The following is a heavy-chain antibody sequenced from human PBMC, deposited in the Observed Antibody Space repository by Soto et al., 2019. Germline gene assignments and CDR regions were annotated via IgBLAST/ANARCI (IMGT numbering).Heavy chain of an antibody. CDR1: GFTFSSYG. V-gene: IGHV3-30*18. CDR3: AKDQGDIVVVPAAGFDY. J-gene: IGHJ4*02. Sequence: QVQLVESGGGVVQPGRSLRLSCAASGFTFSSYGMHWVRQAPGKGLEWVAVISYDGSNKYYADSVKGRFTISRDNSKNTLYLQMNSLRAEYTAVYYCAKDQGDIVVVPAAGFDYWGQGTLVTVSS. D-gene: IGHD2-2*01. CDR2: ISYDGSNK.